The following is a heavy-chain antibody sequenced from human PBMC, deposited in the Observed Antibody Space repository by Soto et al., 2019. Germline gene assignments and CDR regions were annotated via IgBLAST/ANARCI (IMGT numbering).Heavy chain of an antibody. J-gene: IGHJ1*01. D-gene: IGHD6-19*01. CDR3: ASTYSSGWSHFAEYFQH. Sequence: QVQLQESGPGLVKPSETLSLTCTVSGGSISSYYWSWIRQPPGKGLEWIGYIYYSGSTNYNPSLKSRVTISVDTSKNQFSLKLSSVTAADTAVYYCASTYSSGWSHFAEYFQHWGQGTLVTVSS. CDR1: GGSISSYY. CDR2: IYYSGST. V-gene: IGHV4-59*01.